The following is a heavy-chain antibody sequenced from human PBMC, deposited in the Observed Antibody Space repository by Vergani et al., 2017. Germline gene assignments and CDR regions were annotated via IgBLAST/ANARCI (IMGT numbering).Heavy chain of an antibody. CDR1: GGSISSYY. CDR2: IYYSGST. CDR3: ARDAPYYDFWSGYDPYWYFDL. Sequence: QVQLVESGPGLVKPSETLSLTCTVSGGSISSYYWSWIRQPPGKGLEWIGYIYYSGSTNYNPSLKSRVTISVDTSKNQFSLKLSSVTAADTAVYYCARDAPYYDFWSGYDPYWYFDLWGRGTLVTVSS. J-gene: IGHJ2*01. D-gene: IGHD3-3*01. V-gene: IGHV4-59*12.